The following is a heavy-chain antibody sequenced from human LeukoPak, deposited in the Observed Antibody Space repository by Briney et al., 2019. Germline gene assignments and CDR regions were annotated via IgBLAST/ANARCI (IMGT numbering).Heavy chain of an antibody. CDR1: GFTFSSYS. CDR2: ISSSSSYI. V-gene: IGHV3-21*01. Sequence: PGGSLRLSCAASGFTFSSYSMNWVRQAPGKGLEWVSSISSSSSYIYYADSVKGRFTISRDNAKNTLYLQMNSLRAEDTAVYYXXXXXXXXXXXXXISHYYYHYYMDVWGKGTTVTVSS. CDR3: XXXXXXXXXXXXISHYYYHYYMDV. J-gene: IGHJ6*03.